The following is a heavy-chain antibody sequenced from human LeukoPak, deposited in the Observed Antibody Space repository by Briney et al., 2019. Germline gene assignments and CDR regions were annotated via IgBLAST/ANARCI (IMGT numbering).Heavy chain of an antibody. Sequence: GGSLRLSCAASGLTFRSYAMTWVRQAPGKGLEWVSSISGSGTTTYFADSVKGRFTISRDNSKGSLYLQMNSLRAEDTAVYYCARDEYCGGVGCYSNYYYYYMDVWGKGTTVTVSS. CDR2: ISGSGTTT. J-gene: IGHJ6*03. CDR3: ARDEYCGGVGCYSNYYYYYMDV. CDR1: GLTFRSYA. D-gene: IGHD2-15*01. V-gene: IGHV3-23*01.